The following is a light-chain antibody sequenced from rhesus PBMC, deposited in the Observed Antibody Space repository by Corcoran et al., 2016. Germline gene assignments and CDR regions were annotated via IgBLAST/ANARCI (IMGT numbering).Light chain of an antibody. CDR1: QSISSW. CDR2: KAS. Sequence: DIQMTQSPSSLSASVGDTVTITCRASQSISSWLAWYQQKPVKAPKLLIYKASRLQSGVPARFSGRGSGTDFTLTISSLQSEDFATYYCQQYTSSPVTFGPGTKLDIK. J-gene: IGKJ3*01. V-gene: IGKV1-22*01. CDR3: QQYTSSPVT.